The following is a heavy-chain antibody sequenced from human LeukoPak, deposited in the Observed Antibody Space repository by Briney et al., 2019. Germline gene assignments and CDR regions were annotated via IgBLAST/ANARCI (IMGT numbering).Heavy chain of an antibody. V-gene: IGHV4-30-4*08. Sequence: SETLSLTCTVSGGSISSGDYYWSWIRQPPGKGLEWIGYIYYSGSTYYNPSLKSRVTISVDTSKNQFSLKLSSVTAADTAVYYCARLLSGDSSGYLYYYYYYYMDVWGKGTTVTVSS. CDR2: IYYSGST. D-gene: IGHD3-22*01. J-gene: IGHJ6*03. CDR3: ARLLSGDSSGYLYYYYYYYMDV. CDR1: GGSISSGDYY.